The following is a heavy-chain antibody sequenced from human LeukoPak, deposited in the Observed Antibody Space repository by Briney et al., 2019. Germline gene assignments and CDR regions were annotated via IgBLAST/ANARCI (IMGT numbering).Heavy chain of an antibody. D-gene: IGHD1-26*01. CDR1: GFTVSSNY. CDR2: IYSGGST. CDR3: ARGGRAGWSGSYEDSFGI. J-gene: IGHJ3*02. Sequence: PGGSLRLSCAASGFTVSSNYMSWVRQAPGKGLEWVSVIYSGGSTYYADSVKGRFTISRDNSKNTLYLQMNSLRADDTAVYYCARGGRAGWSGSYEDSFGIWGQGTMVTVSS. V-gene: IGHV3-53*01.